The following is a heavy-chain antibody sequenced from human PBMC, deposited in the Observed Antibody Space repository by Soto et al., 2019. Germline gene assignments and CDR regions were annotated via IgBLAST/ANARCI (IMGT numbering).Heavy chain of an antibody. CDR3: ARPVSGCRGYAFDN. J-gene: IGHJ3*02. CDR1: GGTFSSYA. V-gene: IGHV1-69*06. Sequence: QVQLVQSGAEVKKPGSSVKVSCKASGGTFSSYAISWVRQAPGQGLEWMGGIIPIFGTANYAQKFQGRVTITADKSTTTDNMGLSSLRSEDTAVYYCARPVSGCRGYAFDNWGQGTMVTVSS. CDR2: IIPIFGTA.